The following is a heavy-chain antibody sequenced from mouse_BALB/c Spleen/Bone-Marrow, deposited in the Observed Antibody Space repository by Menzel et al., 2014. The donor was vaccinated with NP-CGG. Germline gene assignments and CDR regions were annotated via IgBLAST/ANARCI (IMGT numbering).Heavy chain of an antibody. Sequence: EVQGVESGAELVKPGASVKLSCTASGFNIKDTYMHWVKQRPEQGLEWIGRIDPANGNTKYDPKFQGKATITADTSSNTAYLQLSSLPSEDTAVYYCTTCYGSRFTYWGQGTLVTVSA. D-gene: IGHD2-9*01. V-gene: IGHV14-3*02. CDR3: TTCYGSRFTY. J-gene: IGHJ3*01. CDR2: IDPANGNT. CDR1: GFNIKDTY.